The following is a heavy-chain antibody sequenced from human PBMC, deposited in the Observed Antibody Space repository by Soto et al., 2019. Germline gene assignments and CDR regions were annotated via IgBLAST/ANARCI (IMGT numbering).Heavy chain of an antibody. CDR2: IWYDGNTK. CDR1: GFTFNSYG. D-gene: IGHD6-19*01. J-gene: IGHJ6*02. Sequence: LKISCTASGFTFNSYGFNWVRQAPGKGLEWVAVIWYDGNTKYYADSVKGRFTISRDNLRSTVYLQMNSLTAEDTAVYYCARPLVAPVAGPYYYGMDVWGQGTTVTVSS. V-gene: IGHV3-33*01. CDR3: ARPLVAPVAGPYYYGMDV.